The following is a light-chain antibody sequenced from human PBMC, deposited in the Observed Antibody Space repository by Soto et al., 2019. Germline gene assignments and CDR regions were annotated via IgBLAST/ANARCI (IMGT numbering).Light chain of an antibody. V-gene: IGLV2-8*01. CDR2: EVN. CDR1: RSDVGSYNF. J-gene: IGLJ3*02. Sequence: QSVLTQPPSASGSPGQSVTISCTGTRSDVGSYNFVSWYQHHPGKAPKLVIYEVNKRPSGVPDRFSASKSGNTASLTVSGLQAEDEADYYCSSYGGSNNVVFGGGTQLTVL. CDR3: SSYGGSNNVV.